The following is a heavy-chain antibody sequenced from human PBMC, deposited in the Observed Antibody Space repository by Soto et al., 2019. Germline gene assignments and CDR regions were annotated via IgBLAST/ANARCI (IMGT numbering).Heavy chain of an antibody. J-gene: IGHJ6*02. CDR3: GTVGRLGSTGASTYGMDV. V-gene: IGHV1-69-2*01. D-gene: IGHD1-26*01. CDR2: VDSADGET. Sequence: PPVKVSCKVSGYTFTDYYVHWVQQAPGKGLEWMGLVDSADGETIYAEKFQGRVTMTADTSTDTAYMELTSLRSEDAAVYYCGTVGRLGSTGASTYGMDVWGQGTTVTVSS. CDR1: GYTFTDYY.